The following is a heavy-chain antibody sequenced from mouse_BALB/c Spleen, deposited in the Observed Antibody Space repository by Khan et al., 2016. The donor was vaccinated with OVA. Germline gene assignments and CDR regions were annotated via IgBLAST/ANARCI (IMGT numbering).Heavy chain of an antibody. J-gene: IGHJ2*01. CDR2: ISSGGSYT. D-gene: IGHD2-2*01. CDR3: AREGFYGYYFDY. Sequence: EVQLVESGGDLVKPGGSLKLSCAASGFTFSSYGMSWVRQTPDKRLEWVATISSGGSYTYYPDSVKGRFTISRDNAKNTLYLQMSSLKSEDTAMYYFAREGFYGYYFDYWGQGTTLTVSS. CDR1: GFTFSSYG. V-gene: IGHV5-6*01.